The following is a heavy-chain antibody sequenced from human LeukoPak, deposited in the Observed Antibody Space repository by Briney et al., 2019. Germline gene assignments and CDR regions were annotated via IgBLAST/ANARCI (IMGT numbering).Heavy chain of an antibody. CDR3: ARDPPPSRELLFDY. D-gene: IGHD1-26*01. Sequence: GASVKVSCKASGYTFTSYAMHWVRQAPGQRLEWMGWINAGNGNTKYSQKFQGRVTITRDTSASTAYMELSSLRSEDTAVYYCARDPPPSRELLFDYWGQGTLVTVSS. CDR1: GYTFTSYA. CDR2: INAGNGNT. V-gene: IGHV1-3*01. J-gene: IGHJ4*02.